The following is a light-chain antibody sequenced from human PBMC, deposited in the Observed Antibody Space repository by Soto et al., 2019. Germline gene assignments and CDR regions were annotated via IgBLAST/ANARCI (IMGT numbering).Light chain of an antibody. V-gene: IGLV2-14*01. CDR2: GVA. CDR1: SSDVGGYNY. J-gene: IGLJ2*01. Sequence: QSALTQPASVSGSPGQSITISCTGTSSDVGGYNYVSWYQQHPGKAPKLMIYGVANRPSGVSNRFSGSKSGNTASLTISGLQAEDEADYYCSSYTTSSTLEFGGGTKLTVL. CDR3: SSYTTSSTLE.